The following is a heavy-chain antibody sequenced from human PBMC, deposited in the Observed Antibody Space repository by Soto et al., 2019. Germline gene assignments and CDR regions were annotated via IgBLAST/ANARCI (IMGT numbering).Heavy chain of an antibody. CDR2: IIPIFGKV. Sequence: QVQLLQSGAEVKKPGSSVRVSCEASGGTFRTYAISWVRQAPGQGLEWMGEIIPIFGKVNYAQKFQGRVTITADESTTTVYMDLRSLTSEDTAVYYCAKGAVAGTPTSYYYYGMDVWGQGTTVTLS. J-gene: IGHJ6*02. CDR1: GGTFRTYA. D-gene: IGHD6-19*01. V-gene: IGHV1-69*12. CDR3: AKGAVAGTPTSYYYYGMDV.